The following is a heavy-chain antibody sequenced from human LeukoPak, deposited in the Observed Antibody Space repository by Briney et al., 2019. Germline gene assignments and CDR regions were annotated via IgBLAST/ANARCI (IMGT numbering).Heavy chain of an antibody. J-gene: IGHJ5*02. CDR3: AAMYRSGGSCYGEFDP. Sequence: GTSVKVSCKASGFTFTSSAMQWVRQARGQRLEWIGWIVVGSGNTNYAQKFQERVTITRDMSTSTAYMELSSLRSEDTAVYYCAAMYRSGGSCYGEFDPWGQGTLVTVSS. V-gene: IGHV1-58*02. D-gene: IGHD2-15*01. CDR2: IVVGSGNT. CDR1: GFTFTSSA.